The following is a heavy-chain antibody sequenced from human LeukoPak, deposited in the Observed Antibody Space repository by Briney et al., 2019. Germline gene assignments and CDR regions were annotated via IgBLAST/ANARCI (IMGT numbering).Heavy chain of an antibody. Sequence: GWFLRLFCGAFGFTFSSYSMNWVHPAPGKGLAWVLSISSSSSYIYYADSVKGRFTISRYNAKNSLYLQMNSLRAEDTAVYYCARDGARGGYFDYWGQGTLVTVSS. CDR2: ISSSSSYI. J-gene: IGHJ4*02. D-gene: IGHD4/OR15-4a*01. CDR3: ARDGARGGYFDY. CDR1: GFTFSSYS. V-gene: IGHV3-21*01.